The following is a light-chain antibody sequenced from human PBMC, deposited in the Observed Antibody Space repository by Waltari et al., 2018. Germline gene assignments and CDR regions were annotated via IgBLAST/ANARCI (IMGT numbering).Light chain of an antibody. CDR2: YKSDSDT. J-gene: IGLJ3*02. V-gene: IGLV5-45*02. CDR1: SDVNVAPSW. Sequence: QAVLTQPSSLSASPGASASLPCPLRSDVNVAPSWISWLPPKPGSPPPFLLRYKSDSDTQQGSGVPTRFSGSKDASANAGILLISGLQSEDEADYYCMIWRSSAWVFGGGTKLTVL. CDR3: MIWRSSAWV.